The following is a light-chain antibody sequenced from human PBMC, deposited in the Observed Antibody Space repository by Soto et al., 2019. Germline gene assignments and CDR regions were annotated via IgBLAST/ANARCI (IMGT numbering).Light chain of an antibody. V-gene: IGLV2-14*01. Sequence: QSVLTQPAFVSGSPGQSITISCTGTSSDVGSYNYVSWYQQHPGKAPKLLIYDVSDRPSGVVNRFSGSKSGNTASLTISGLQTEDEAGYYCSSYTSNRTYVFGTGTKVTV. J-gene: IGLJ1*01. CDR2: DVS. CDR1: SSDVGSYNY. CDR3: SSYTSNRTYV.